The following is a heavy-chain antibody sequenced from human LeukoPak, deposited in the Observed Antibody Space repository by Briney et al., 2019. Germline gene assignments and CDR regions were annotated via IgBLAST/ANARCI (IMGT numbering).Heavy chain of an antibody. Sequence: GGSLRLSCAASGFTFSNYWMHWVRQAPGNGLVWVSRINSDGINTSYADSVKGRFTISRDNSKNSLYLQMNSLRIEATALYYCAKESDGGSFDIDYWGQGTLVTVSS. CDR3: AKESDGGSFDIDY. CDR1: GFTFSNYW. D-gene: IGHD1-26*01. CDR2: INSDGINT. J-gene: IGHJ4*02. V-gene: IGHV3-74*01.